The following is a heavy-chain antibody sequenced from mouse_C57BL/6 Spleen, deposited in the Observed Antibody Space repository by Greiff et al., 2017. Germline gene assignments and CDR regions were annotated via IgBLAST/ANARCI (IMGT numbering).Heavy chain of an antibody. CDR2: IYPSDSET. CDR1: GYTFTSYW. Sequence: VQLQQSGAELVRPGSSVKLSCKASGYTFTSYWMDWVKQRPGQGLEWIGNIYPSDSETHYNQKFKDKATLTVDKSSSTAYMQLSSLTSEDSAVYYCARSGDPHYYAMDYWGQGTSVTVSS. V-gene: IGHV1-61*01. J-gene: IGHJ4*01. D-gene: IGHD3-2*02. CDR3: ARSGDPHYYAMDY.